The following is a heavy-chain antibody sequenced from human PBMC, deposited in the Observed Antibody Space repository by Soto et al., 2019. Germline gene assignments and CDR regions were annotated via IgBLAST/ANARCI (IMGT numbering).Heavy chain of an antibody. Sequence: PGGILSLSCAASEFTFRSYAMRWVRPAPGKGLEWVSAISGSGGSTYYADSVKGRFTISRDNSKNTLYLQMNSLRAEDTAVYYCAKAIGYCSGGSCYSGGQFDYWGQGALVTVSS. D-gene: IGHD2-15*01. CDR3: AKAIGYCSGGSCYSGGQFDY. V-gene: IGHV3-23*01. CDR2: ISGSGGST. CDR1: EFTFRSYA. J-gene: IGHJ4*02.